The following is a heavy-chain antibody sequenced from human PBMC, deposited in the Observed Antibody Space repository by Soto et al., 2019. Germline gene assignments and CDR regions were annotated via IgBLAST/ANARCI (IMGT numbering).Heavy chain of an antibody. Sequence: SETLSLTCTVSGGSISSSSYYWGWIRQPPGKGLEWIGSIYYSGSTYYNPSLKSRVTISVDTSKNQFSLKLSSVTAADTAVYYCARHPRRGYSSSSSYYYGMDVWGQGTTVTVSS. CDR3: ARHPRRGYSSSSSYYYGMDV. D-gene: IGHD6-6*01. CDR1: GGSISSSSYY. J-gene: IGHJ6*02. V-gene: IGHV4-39*01. CDR2: IYYSGST.